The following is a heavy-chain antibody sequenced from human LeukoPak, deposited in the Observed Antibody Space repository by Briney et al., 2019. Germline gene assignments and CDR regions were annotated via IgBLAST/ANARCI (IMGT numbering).Heavy chain of an antibody. Sequence: SETLSLTCTVSGGSISSGSYYWSWIRQPAGKGLEWIGRIYTSGSTNYNPSLKSRVTISVDTSKNQFSLKLSSVTAADTAVYYCARVDYYGSGSYYYYYMDVWGKGTTVTISS. J-gene: IGHJ6*03. CDR2: IYTSGST. D-gene: IGHD3-10*01. CDR3: ARVDYYGSGSYYYYYMDV. CDR1: GGSISSGSYY. V-gene: IGHV4-61*02.